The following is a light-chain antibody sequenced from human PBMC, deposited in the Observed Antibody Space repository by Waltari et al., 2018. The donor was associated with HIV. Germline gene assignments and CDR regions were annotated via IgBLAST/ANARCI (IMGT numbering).Light chain of an antibody. J-gene: IGKJ2*01. CDR2: YTH. Sequence: EIVLTQSPVTLSVSPGEKATLSCRASQNVDRDLAWYQHRHGQAPSLLMFYTHTRVTGIPARFSGTGFGTDFTLTISSLQADDAAIYYCQHYHKDPPMYTFGQGTRLEI. V-gene: IGKV3-15*01. CDR1: QNVDRD. CDR3: QHYHKDPPMYT.